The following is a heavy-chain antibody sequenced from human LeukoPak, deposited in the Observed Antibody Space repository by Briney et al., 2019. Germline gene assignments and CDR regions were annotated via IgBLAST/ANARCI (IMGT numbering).Heavy chain of an antibody. V-gene: IGHV3-30-3*01. CDR2: IPYDGSNK. D-gene: IGHD2-2*01. CDR3: ARESSTGGMDV. J-gene: IGHJ6*02. Sequence: GGSLRLSCAASGFTFSSYAMHWVRQAPGKGLEWVAVIPYDGSNKYYADSVKGRFTISRDNSKNTLYLQMNSLRAEDTAVYYCARESSTGGMDVWGQGTTVTVSS. CDR1: GFTFSSYA.